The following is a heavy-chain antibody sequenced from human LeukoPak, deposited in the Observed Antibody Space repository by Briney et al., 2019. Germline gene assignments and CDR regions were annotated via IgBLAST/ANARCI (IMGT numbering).Heavy chain of an antibody. CDR2: ISYDGSNK. J-gene: IGHJ4*02. D-gene: IGHD6-13*01. Sequence: GGSLRLSCAASGSTFSSYAMHWVRQAPGKGLEWVAVISYDGSNKYYADSVKGRFTISRDNSKNTLYLQMNSLRAEDTAVYYCARVSRSLAGIAAAEFDYWGQGTLVTVSS. CDR3: ARVSRSLAGIAAAEFDY. V-gene: IGHV3-30-3*01. CDR1: GSTFSSYA.